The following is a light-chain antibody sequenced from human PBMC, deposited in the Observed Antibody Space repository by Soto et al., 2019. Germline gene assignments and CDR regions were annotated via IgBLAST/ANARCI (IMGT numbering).Light chain of an antibody. CDR3: QQSYSTPWT. CDR1: QTISVS. V-gene: IGKV1-39*01. J-gene: IGKJ1*01. CDR2: KAS. Sequence: DIQITQSPSSLSASVGDTVIITCRASQTISVSLNWYQQRPGKPPNLLIYKASTLASGVPSRFSGSGSGTDFTLTIRSLQPEDFATYYCQQSYSTPWTFGQGTKVDIK.